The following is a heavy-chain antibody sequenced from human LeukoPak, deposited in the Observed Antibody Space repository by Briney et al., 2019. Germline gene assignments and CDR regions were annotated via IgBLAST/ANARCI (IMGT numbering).Heavy chain of an antibody. Sequence: KPGESLKISCKGSGYRFTSFWIGWVRQMPGKGLEWMGIIYPGDFDIRYSPSFQGQVTISADKSITTAYLQWSSLKASDTAMYYCARQRITLVRGIIRTNNFDYWGQGTLVTVSS. CDR1: GYRFTSFW. J-gene: IGHJ4*02. V-gene: IGHV5-51*01. CDR2: IYPGDFDI. D-gene: IGHD3-10*01. CDR3: ARQRITLVRGIIRTNNFDY.